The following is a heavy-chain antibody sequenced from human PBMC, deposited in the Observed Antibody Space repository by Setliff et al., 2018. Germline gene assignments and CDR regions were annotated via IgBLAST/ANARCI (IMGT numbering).Heavy chain of an antibody. J-gene: IGHJ6*02. D-gene: IGHD3-10*01. CDR1: GFTFSRYW. Sequence: GGSLRLSCAASGFTFSRYWMSWVRQAPGKGLEWVANIKQDGSEKYYVDSVKGRFTISRDNAKNSVYLQMNSLRAEDTAVHYCARDHAYGSRFYYYYYGMDVWGQGTTVTVSS. CDR2: IKQDGSEK. V-gene: IGHV3-7*01. CDR3: ARDHAYGSRFYYYYYGMDV.